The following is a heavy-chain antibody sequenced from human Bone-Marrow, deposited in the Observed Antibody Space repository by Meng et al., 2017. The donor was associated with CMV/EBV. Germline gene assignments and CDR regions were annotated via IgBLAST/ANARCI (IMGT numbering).Heavy chain of an antibody. V-gene: IGHV3-33*06. Sequence: GESLKISFAASGFTFSSYGMHWVRQAPGKGLEWVAVIWYDGSNKYYADSVKGRFTISRDNSKNTLYLQMNSLRAEDTAVYYCAKDARAQQLVPYYYGMDVWGQGTTVTVSS. D-gene: IGHD6-13*01. CDR2: IWYDGSNK. J-gene: IGHJ6*02. CDR1: GFTFSSYG. CDR3: AKDARAQQLVPYYYGMDV.